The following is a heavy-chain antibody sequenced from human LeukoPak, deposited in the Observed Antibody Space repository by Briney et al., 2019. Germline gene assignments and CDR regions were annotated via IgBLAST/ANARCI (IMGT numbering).Heavy chain of an antibody. CDR1: VGSISSYY. V-gene: IGHV4-59*08. CDR2: IYYSGST. D-gene: IGHD3-16*01. Sequence: PSETLSLTCTVSVGSISSYYWSWLRQPPGKGLEWIGYIYYSGSTNYNPSLKSRVTISVDTSKNQFSLKLSSVTAADTAVYYCAIYLSLGYAFDIWGQGTMVTVSS. CDR3: AIYLSLGYAFDI. J-gene: IGHJ3*02.